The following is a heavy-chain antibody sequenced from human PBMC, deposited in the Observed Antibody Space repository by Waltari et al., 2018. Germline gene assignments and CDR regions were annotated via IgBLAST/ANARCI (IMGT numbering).Heavy chain of an antibody. CDR3: AKPFYNWDDPLHS. V-gene: IGHV3-23*01. CDR1: RIILNTLA. Sequence: EVQLLESVWGLVQPGGSLSLSCAVSRIILNTLAINWVRRAPGTGLDWVAAITVSDDTFYADSVMGRFTVSRDTSKNTVYLQMNGLRAEDTAIYYCAKPFYNWDDPLHSWGQGTLVAVSS. CDR2: ITVSDDT. D-gene: IGHD1-20*01. J-gene: IGHJ4*02.